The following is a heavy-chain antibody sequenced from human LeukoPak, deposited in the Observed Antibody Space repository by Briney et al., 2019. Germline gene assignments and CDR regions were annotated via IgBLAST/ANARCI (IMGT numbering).Heavy chain of an antibody. CDR3: VKDTVAGTPTYYFDY. Sequence: GGSLRLSCAASGFIFSNYGMNWVRQAPGKGLEYVSAISSNGGSTYYADSVKGRFTISRDNSKNTLYLQMSSLRAEDTAVYYCVKDTVAGTPTYYFDYWGQGTLVTVSS. J-gene: IGHJ4*02. CDR1: GFIFSNYG. CDR2: ISSNGGST. V-gene: IGHV3-64D*06. D-gene: IGHD6-19*01.